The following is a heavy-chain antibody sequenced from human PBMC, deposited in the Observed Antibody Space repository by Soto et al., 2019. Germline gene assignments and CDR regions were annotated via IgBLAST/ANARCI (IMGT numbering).Heavy chain of an antibody. Sequence: QVQLQESGPGLVKPSQTLSLTCTVSGGSISSGGYYWSWIRQHPGKGLEWIGYIYYSGSTYYNPALKGRVTIPVDTSKNQFSLKLSSVTAADTAVYYCARVRSSGWYVPGMVDYWGQGTLVTVSS. V-gene: IGHV4-31*03. CDR1: GGSISSGGYY. D-gene: IGHD6-19*01. J-gene: IGHJ4*02. CDR3: ARVRSSGWYVPGMVDY. CDR2: IYYSGST.